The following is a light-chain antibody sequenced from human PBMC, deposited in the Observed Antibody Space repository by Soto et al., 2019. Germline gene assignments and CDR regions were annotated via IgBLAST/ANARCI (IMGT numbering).Light chain of an antibody. CDR3: QQYNNWPPWT. CDR2: GAS. V-gene: IGKV3-15*01. CDR1: QSVSSN. J-gene: IGKJ1*01. Sequence: EIVMTQSPATLSVSPGERATLSCRASQSVSSNLAWYQQKPGQAPRLLIYGASTRATGIPARFSGSGSGTEFTLTISSLQSEDFVVYYCQQYNNWPPWTFGQGNKFEIK.